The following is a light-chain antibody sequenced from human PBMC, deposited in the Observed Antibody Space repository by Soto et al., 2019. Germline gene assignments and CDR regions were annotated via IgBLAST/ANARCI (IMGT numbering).Light chain of an antibody. V-gene: IGLV2-8*01. CDR1: SSDVGGYNY. CDR2: DVI. J-gene: IGLJ1*01. CDR3: SSYAGRNKYV. Sequence: QSVLTQPPSASGSPGQSVTISCTGTSSDVGGYNYVSWYQQYPGKAPKLMIHDVIKRPSGVPDRFSASKSGNTAFLTVSGLQAEDEADYYCSSYAGRNKYVCGTGTKVTVL.